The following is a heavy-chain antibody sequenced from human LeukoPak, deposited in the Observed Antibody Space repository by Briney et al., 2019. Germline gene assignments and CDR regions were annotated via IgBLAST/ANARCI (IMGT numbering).Heavy chain of an antibody. CDR3: ATDRGLR. J-gene: IGHJ6*04. CDR2: IKYDGSEK. V-gene: IGHV3-7*03. Sequence: GGSLRLSCAASGLTHSDYWMYWIRRARGKGLEWVANIKYDGSEKYYVDSVKGRFTISRDNAKNSLYLQMNSLRVEDTAMYYCATDRGLRWGKGTTVTVSS. CDR1: GLTHSDYW.